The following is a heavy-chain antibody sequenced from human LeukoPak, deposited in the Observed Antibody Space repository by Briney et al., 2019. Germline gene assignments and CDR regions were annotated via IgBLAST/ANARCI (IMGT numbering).Heavy chain of an antibody. CDR3: ARAEGMGSLAFDL. CDR1: GFTVSSSY. V-gene: IGHV3-74*01. CDR2: IDSDGRSS. Sequence: GGSLRLSCAASGFTVSSSYMSWVRQAPGKGLVWVSRIDSDGRSSNYADSVKGRFTTSRDNAKKTLYLQMNSLRAEDTAVYYCARAEGMGSLAFDLWGQGTMVTVSS. D-gene: IGHD1-26*01. J-gene: IGHJ3*01.